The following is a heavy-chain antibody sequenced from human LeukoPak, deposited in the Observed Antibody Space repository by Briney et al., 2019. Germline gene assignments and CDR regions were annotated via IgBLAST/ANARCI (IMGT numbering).Heavy chain of an antibody. V-gene: IGHV3-7*01. Sequence: AGGSLRLSCAVSGFTFSNYWMSWVRQAPGKGLEWVANINQDGSEKYQVDSVKGRFTISRDNAKSSVDLQMNNLRADDTAVYYCARDRALYDSRRGYYYTEDDYWGQGTLVIVSS. D-gene: IGHD3-22*01. CDR1: GFTFSNYW. J-gene: IGHJ4*02. CDR3: ARDRALYDSRRGYYYTEDDY. CDR2: INQDGSEK.